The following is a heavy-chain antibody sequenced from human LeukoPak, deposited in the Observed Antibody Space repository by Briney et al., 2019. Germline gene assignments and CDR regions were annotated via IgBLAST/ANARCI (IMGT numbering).Heavy chain of an antibody. CDR3: ARMYTAAGKRGYYFDY. Sequence: PGGSLRLSCAASGFTFSSYSMNWVRQAPGKGLEWVSYISSSSSTIYYADSVKGRFTISRDNAKNSLYLQMNSLRAEDTAVYYCARMYTAAGKRGYYFDYWGQGTLVTVSS. D-gene: IGHD6-13*01. V-gene: IGHV3-48*01. J-gene: IGHJ4*02. CDR2: ISSSSSTI. CDR1: GFTFSSYS.